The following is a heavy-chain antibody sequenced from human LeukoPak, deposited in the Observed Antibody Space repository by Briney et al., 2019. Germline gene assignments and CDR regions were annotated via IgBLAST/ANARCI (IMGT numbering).Heavy chain of an antibody. J-gene: IGHJ4*02. V-gene: IGHV3-23*01. Sequence: GGSLRLSCAASGFTFSSYAMSWVRQAPGKGLEWVSAISGSGGSTYYADSVKGRFTISRDNSKNTLYLQMNSLRAEDTALSYWANPLGGMGQHNDYWGQGTLVTVSS. CDR2: ISGSGGST. CDR3: ANPLGGMGQHNDY. D-gene: IGHD2-21*01. CDR1: GFTFSSYA.